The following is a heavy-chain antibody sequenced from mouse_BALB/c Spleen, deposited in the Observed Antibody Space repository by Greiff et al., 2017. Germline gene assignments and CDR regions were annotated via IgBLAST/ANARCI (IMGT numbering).Heavy chain of an antibody. Sequence: QVHVKQSGPELVKPGASVRISCKASGYTFTSYWMNWVKQRPGQGLEWIGMIHPSDSETRLNQKFKDKATLTVDKSSSTAYMQLSSPTSEDSAVYYCARGFTTAGFAYWGQGTLVTVSA. CDR3: ARGFTTAGFAY. D-gene: IGHD1-2*01. CDR2: IHPSDSET. CDR1: GYTFTSYW. J-gene: IGHJ3*01. V-gene: IGHV1-74*01.